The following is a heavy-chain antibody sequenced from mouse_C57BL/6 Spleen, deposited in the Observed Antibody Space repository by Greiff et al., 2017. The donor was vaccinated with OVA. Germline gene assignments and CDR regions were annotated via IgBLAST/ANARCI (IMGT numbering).Heavy chain of an antibody. Sequence: EVQRVESGGGLVQPGGSMKLSCVASGFTFSNHWMNWVRQSPEKGLEWVAQIKLKSDNFATHYAESVKGRFTISRDDSKSSVSLQMNNLRAEDTGIYYCTDITSVEVYWGQGTTLTVSS. D-gene: IGHD1-1*01. CDR1: GFTFSNHW. J-gene: IGHJ2*01. CDR2: IKLKSDNFAT. V-gene: IGHV6-3*01. CDR3: TDITSVEVY.